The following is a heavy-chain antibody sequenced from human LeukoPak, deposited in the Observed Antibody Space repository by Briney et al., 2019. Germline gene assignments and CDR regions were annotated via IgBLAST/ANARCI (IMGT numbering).Heavy chain of an antibody. CDR3: ARATYYYGSGSYIKDFYYYYGMDV. CDR1: GFTFSSYS. J-gene: IGHJ6*02. CDR2: ISSSSSYI. D-gene: IGHD3-10*01. Sequence: PGGSLRLSCAASGFTFSSYSMNWVRQAPGKGLEWVSSISSSSSYIYYADSVKGRFTISRDNAKNSLYLQMNSLRAEDTAVYYCARATYYYGSGSYIKDFYYYYGMDVWGQGTTVTVSS. V-gene: IGHV3-21*01.